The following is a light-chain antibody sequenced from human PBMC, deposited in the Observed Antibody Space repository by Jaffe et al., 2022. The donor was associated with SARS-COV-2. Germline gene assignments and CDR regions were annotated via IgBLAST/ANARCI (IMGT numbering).Light chain of an antibody. CDR1: ASNIGSNN. Sequence: QSVLTQPPSASGTPGQRVTISCSGSASNIGSNNVNWYQQLPGTAPKLLIHSNNQRPSGVPDRFSGSKSGTSASLAISGLQSEDEADYYCAAWDDSLNGVFGGGTKLTVL. CDR3: AAWDDSLNGV. J-gene: IGLJ3*02. V-gene: IGLV1-44*01. CDR2: SNN.